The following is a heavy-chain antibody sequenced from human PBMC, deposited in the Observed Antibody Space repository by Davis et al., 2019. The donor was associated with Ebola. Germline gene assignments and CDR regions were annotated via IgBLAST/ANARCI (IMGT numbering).Heavy chain of an antibody. CDR2: IYYSGIT. CDR1: GGSISSYY. J-gene: IGHJ6*02. V-gene: IGHV4-59*08. D-gene: IGHD1-26*01. CDR3: ARHLGRSYYYYYGMDV. Sequence: MPSETLSLTCTVSGGSISSYYWSWIRQPPGKGLEWIGYIYYSGITNYNPSLKSRVTISVDMSKNQFSLKLSSVTAADKAVYYCARHLGRSYYYYYGMDVWGQGTTVTVSS.